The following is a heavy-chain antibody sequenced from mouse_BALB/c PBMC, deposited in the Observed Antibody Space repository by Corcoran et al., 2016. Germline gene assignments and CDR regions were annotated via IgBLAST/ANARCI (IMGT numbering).Heavy chain of an antibody. V-gene: IGHV1-26*01. CDR2: INPYNGAT. J-gene: IGHJ2*01. D-gene: IGHD1-1*01. CDR1: GYSFTGYY. Sequence: EVQLQQSGPELVKPGASVKISCKASGYSFTGYYMHWVKQSHVKSLEWIGRINPYNGATSYNQNFKDKASLTVDKSSSTAYMELHSLTSEDSAVYYCARSRENYYGSSISCYFDYWGQGTTLTVSS. CDR3: ARSRENYYGSSISCYFDY.